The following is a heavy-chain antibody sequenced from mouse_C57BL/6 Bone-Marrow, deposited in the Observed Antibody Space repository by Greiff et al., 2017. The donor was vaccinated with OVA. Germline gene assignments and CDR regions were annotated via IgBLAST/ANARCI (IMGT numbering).Heavy chain of an antibody. CDR2: ISSGSSTI. CDR1: GFTFSDYG. J-gene: IGHJ1*03. D-gene: IGHD1-1*01. CDR3: ARRHYYGSSYCWYFDV. V-gene: IGHV5-17*01. Sequence: EVKLVESGGGLVKPGGSLKLSCAASGFTFSDYGMHWVRQAPEKGLEWVAYISSGSSTIYYADTVKGRFTISRDNAKNTLFLQMTSLRSEDTAMYYCARRHYYGSSYCWYFDVWGTGTTVTVSS.